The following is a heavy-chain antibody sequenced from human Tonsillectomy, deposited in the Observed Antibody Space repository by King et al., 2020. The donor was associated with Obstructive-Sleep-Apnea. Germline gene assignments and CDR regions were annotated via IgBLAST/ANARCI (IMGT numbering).Heavy chain of an antibody. CDR2: IYYSGNT. V-gene: IGHV4-59*08. CDR3: ASETRVATSWYFDY. J-gene: IGHJ4*02. D-gene: IGHD2-15*01. CDR1: GGSISTYY. Sequence: VQLQESGPGLVKPSETLSLTCTVSGGSISTYYWSWIRQPPGRGLEWIGYIYYSGNTNYNPSLRRRVTISVDTSKNQFSLRLSSVTAADTAVYYCASETRVATSWYFDYWGQGTLVTVSS.